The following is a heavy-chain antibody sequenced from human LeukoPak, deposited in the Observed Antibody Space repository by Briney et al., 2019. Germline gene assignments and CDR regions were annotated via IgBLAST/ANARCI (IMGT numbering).Heavy chain of an antibody. V-gene: IGHV4-38-2*01. J-gene: IGHJ5*02. CDR3: ARGVSSGLNWFDP. CDR2: IYHSGST. CDR1: GYSISSGYF. Sequence: TSETLSLTCAVSGYSISSGYFWGWIRQPPGKGLEWIGSIYHSGSTYYNPSLKSRVTISVDTSKNQFSLKLSSVTAADTAVYYCARGVSSGLNWFDPWGQGTLVTVSS. D-gene: IGHD3-22*01.